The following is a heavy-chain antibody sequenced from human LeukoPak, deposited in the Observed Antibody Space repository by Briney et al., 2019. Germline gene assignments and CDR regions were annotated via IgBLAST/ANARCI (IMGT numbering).Heavy chain of an antibody. CDR1: GASVSASGYF. CDR2: LHYSWST. V-gene: IGHV4-39*07. CDR3: ARDWDGAFDFNTFDI. J-gene: IGHJ3*02. D-gene: IGHD4/OR15-4a*01. Sequence: SETLSLTCTVSGASVSASGYFCGWIRQPPGKGLEWFGTLHYSWSTYYNTSLRSRVTISVDTSKNQFSLKLNSVTSADTAFYYCARDWDGAFDFNTFDIWGLGTMVTVSS.